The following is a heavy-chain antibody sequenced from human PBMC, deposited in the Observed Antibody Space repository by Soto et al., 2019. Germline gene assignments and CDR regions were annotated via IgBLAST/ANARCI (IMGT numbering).Heavy chain of an antibody. J-gene: IGHJ6*02. CDR2: IYYSGST. CDR1: GGSISSGGYY. CDR3: ARDRASTSSSRYYYYGMDV. D-gene: IGHD6-6*01. Sequence: PSETLSLTCSVSGGSISSGGYYWSWIRQHPGKGLEWLGYIYYSGSTYYNPSLKSRVTISVNTSKNQFSLKLSSVTAADTAVYYCARDRASTSSSRYYYYGMDVWGQGTTVTVSS. V-gene: IGHV4-31*03.